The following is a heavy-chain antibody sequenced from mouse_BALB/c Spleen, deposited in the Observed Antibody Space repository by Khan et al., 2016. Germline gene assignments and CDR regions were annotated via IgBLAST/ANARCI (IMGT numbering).Heavy chain of an antibody. J-gene: IGHJ4*01. D-gene: IGHD1-1*02. CDR2: IHYSGST. Sequence: EGQLQEAGPDLVKPSQSLSLTCTVTGYSITSGYSWHWIRQFPGNKLEWMGYIHYSGSTNYNPSLKRRISITRDTSKNQFFLQLNSVTTEDTATYYCAGWNGDYAMDYWGREPSVAVSS. CDR3: AGWNGDYAMDY. CDR1: GYSITSGYS. V-gene: IGHV3-1*02.